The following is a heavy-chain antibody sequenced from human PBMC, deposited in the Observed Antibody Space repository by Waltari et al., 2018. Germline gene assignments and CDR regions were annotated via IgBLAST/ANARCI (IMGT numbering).Heavy chain of an antibody. Sequence: QLQLQESGPGLVKPSETLSPTCTVSGGSIRRSSYSWRWIRQPPGKGLEWIGSIYYSGSTYYNPSLKSRVTISVDTSKNQFSLKLSSVTAADTAVYYCAILFVRYYGSGSYYNEDYWGQGTLVTVSS. CDR1: GGSIRRSSYS. J-gene: IGHJ4*02. CDR2: IYYSGST. V-gene: IGHV4-39*07. CDR3: AILFVRYYGSGSYYNEDY. D-gene: IGHD3-10*01.